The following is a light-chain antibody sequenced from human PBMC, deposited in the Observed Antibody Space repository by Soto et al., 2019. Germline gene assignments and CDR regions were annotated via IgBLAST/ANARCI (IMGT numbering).Light chain of an antibody. CDR3: QQYNNWTPLT. Sequence: EIVMTQSPATLSVSPGEGATLSCRASQSVSSNLAWYQQKPGQAPRLLSYAASTRATGIPARFRGSGSGTEFSIAIPSPLSEDFAVYDCQQYNNWTPLTFGGGTKVEIK. CDR2: AAS. CDR1: QSVSSN. J-gene: IGKJ4*01. V-gene: IGKV3-15*01.